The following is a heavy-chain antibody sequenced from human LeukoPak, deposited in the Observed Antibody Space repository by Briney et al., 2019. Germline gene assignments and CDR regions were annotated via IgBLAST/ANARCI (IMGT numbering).Heavy chain of an antibody. CDR3: ARDTLWE. CDR2: ISFDGSNK. Sequence: GRSLRLSCAASGFTFSNYGMHWVSQAPGKGLEWVAVISFDGSNKYYGDSVKGRFTISRDNSKNTLYLQMNSLRPDDTAIYYCARDTLWEWGQGTLVTVSS. V-gene: IGHV3-30*19. J-gene: IGHJ4*02. D-gene: IGHD1-26*01. CDR1: GFTFSNYG.